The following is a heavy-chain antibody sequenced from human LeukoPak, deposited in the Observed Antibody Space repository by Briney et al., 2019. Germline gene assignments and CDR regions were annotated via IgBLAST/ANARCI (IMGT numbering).Heavy chain of an antibody. Sequence: GGSLRLSCAASGFTFSSYSMNWVRQAPGKGLEWVSSISSSSSYIYYADFVKGRFTISRDNSKNTLYLQMNSLRAEDTAVYYCAKEEGGVLGYYYYMDVWGKGTTVTVSS. CDR3: AKEEGGVLGYYYYMDV. CDR2: ISSSSSYI. V-gene: IGHV3-21*01. CDR1: GFTFSSYS. D-gene: IGHD3-16*01. J-gene: IGHJ6*03.